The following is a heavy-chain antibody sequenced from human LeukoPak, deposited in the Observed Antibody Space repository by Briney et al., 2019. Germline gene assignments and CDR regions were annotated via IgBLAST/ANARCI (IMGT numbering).Heavy chain of an antibody. CDR1: GYTFTGYY. CDR3: ARTLLYYYDSSGYTDQDAFDI. D-gene: IGHD3-22*01. CDR2: IIPIFGTA. J-gene: IGHJ3*02. Sequence: ASVKVSCKASGYTFTGYYMHWVRQAPGQGLEWMGGIIPIFGTANYAQKFQGRVTITTDESTSTAYMELSSLRSEDTAVYYCARTLLYYYDSSGYTDQDAFDIWGQGTMVTVSS. V-gene: IGHV1-69*05.